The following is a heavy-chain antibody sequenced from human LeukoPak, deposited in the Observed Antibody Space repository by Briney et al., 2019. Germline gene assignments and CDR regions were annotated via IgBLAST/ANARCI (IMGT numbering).Heavy chain of an antibody. V-gene: IGHV4-39*07. CDR1: GGSIRSSYYY. Sequence: SETLSLTCTVSGGSIRSSYYYWGWIRQPPGKGLEWIGSIYDSGSTNYNPSLKSRVTISVDTSKNQFSLKLSSVTAADTAVYYCARDRGYQLLSVGPYYYYGMDVWGQGTRSPSP. CDR2: IYDSGST. J-gene: IGHJ6*02. CDR3: ARDRGYQLLSVGPYYYYGMDV. D-gene: IGHD2-2*01.